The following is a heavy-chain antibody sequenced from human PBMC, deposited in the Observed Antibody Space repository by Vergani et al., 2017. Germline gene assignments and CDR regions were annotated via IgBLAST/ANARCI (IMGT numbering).Heavy chain of an antibody. CDR1: GGSISSYY. CDR2: IYYSGST. D-gene: IGHD3-3*01. J-gene: IGHJ6*03. V-gene: IGHV4-59*01. CDR3: ARANYDFWSGYYTDNYYYYMDV. Sequence: QVQLQESGPGLVKPSETLSLTCTVSGGSISSYYWSWIRQPPGKGLKWIGYIYYSGSTNYNPSLKSRVTISVDTSKNQFSLKLSSVTAADTAVYYCARANYDFWSGYYTDNYYYYMDVWGKGTTVTVSS.